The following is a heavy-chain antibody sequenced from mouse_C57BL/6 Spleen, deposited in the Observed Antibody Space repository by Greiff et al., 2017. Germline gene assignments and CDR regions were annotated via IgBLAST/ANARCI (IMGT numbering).Heavy chain of an antibody. V-gene: IGHV1-82*01. CDR1: GYAFSSSW. Sequence: QVQLKQSGPELVKPGASVKISCKASGYAFSSSWMNWVKQRPGKGLEWIGRIYPGDGDTNYNGKFKGKATLTADKSSSTAYMQLSSLTSEDSAVYFCAREENYYGSSSFYAMDYWGQGTSVTVSS. CDR3: AREENYYGSSSFYAMDY. CDR2: IYPGDGDT. D-gene: IGHD1-1*01. J-gene: IGHJ4*01.